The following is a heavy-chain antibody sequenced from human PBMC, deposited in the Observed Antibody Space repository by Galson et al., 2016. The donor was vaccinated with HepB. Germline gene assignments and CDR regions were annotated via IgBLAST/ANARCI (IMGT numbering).Heavy chain of an antibody. CDR3: ARSNGFGRGHYKYDAFDI. V-gene: IGHV3-48*02. J-gene: IGHJ3*02. CDR1: GLTFSSYS. D-gene: IGHD3-22*01. CDR2: ISDTSVII. Sequence: SLRLSCAASGLTFSSYSMHWVRQAPGKGLEWVSYISDTSVIIYYADSVKGRFTVSRDNAKNSLYLQMNSLRDEDTAVYYCARSNGFGRGHYKYDAFDIWGQGTVVTVSS.